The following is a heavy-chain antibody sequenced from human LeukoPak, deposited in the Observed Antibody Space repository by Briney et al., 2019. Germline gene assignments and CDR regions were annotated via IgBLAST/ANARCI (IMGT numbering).Heavy chain of an antibody. D-gene: IGHD3-3*01. CDR2: ISSSGGST. J-gene: IGHJ5*02. CDR3: ARGEILDP. CDR1: GFTFSSYA. V-gene: IGHV3-23*01. Sequence: GGSLRLSCAASGFTFSSYAMTWVRQAPGKGLEWVSSISSSGGSTYYADSVRGRFTISRDNAKNSLYLQMNSLRAEDTAVYYCARGEILDPWGQGTLVTVSS.